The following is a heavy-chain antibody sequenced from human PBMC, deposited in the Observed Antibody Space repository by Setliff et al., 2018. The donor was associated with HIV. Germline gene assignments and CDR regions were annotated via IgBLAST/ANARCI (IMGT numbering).Heavy chain of an antibody. CDR2: IYYTGST. CDR3: ARHYGDYVFDS. CDR1: GASIRTTSYP. D-gene: IGHD4-17*01. V-gene: IGHV4-39*01. Sequence: LSLTCSVSGASIRTTSYPWGWIRQAPGKGLEWIGSIYYTGSTYYNPSFKSRVTISVDTSENQFYLKMYSVTAADTAVYYCARHYGDYVFDSWGQGTLVTVSS. J-gene: IGHJ4*02.